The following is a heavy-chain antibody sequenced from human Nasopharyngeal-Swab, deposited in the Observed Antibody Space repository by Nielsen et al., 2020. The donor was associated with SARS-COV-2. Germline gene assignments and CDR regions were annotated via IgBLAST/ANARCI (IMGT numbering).Heavy chain of an antibody. V-gene: IGHV4-39*01. Sequence: SETLSLTCTVSGGSISSSSYYWGWIRQPPGKGLEWIGSIYHSGSTYYNPSLKSRVTISVDTSKNQFSLKLSSVTAADTAVYYCARHQEFTIFGVVIRGAFDIWGQGTMVTVSS. CDR3: ARHQEFTIFGVVIRGAFDI. CDR2: IYHSGST. CDR1: GGSISSSSYY. J-gene: IGHJ3*02. D-gene: IGHD3-3*01.